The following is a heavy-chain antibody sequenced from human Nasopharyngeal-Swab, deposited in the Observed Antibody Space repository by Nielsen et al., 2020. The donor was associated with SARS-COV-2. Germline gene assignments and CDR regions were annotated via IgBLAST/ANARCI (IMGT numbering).Heavy chain of an antibody. CDR2: ISSSSSTI. Sequence: GGSLRLSCAASGFTFSSYSMNWVRQAPGKGLEWVSYISSSSSTIYYADSVKGRFTISRDNAKNSLYLQMNSLRDEDTAVYYCARDPQGYYSYYMDVWGKGTTVTVSS. V-gene: IGHV3-48*02. J-gene: IGHJ6*03. CDR1: GFTFSSYS. CDR3: ARDPQGYYSYYMDV.